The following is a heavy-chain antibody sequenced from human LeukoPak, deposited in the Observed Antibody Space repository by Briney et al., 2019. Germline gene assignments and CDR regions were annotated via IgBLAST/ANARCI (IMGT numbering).Heavy chain of an antibody. CDR3: AKAAVWNYYYGLDV. D-gene: IGHD2-21*01. V-gene: IGHV3-23*01. CDR1: GFTFNKYA. J-gene: IGHJ6*02. CDR2: LSDSGAST. Sequence: GGSLRLSCAASGFTFNKYAMTWARQAPGQGLEWVSGLSDSGASTFYAESVRGRFTISRDNSKNMLYLHINSLRAEDTAVYYCAKAAVWNYYYGLDVWGQGTTVTVSS.